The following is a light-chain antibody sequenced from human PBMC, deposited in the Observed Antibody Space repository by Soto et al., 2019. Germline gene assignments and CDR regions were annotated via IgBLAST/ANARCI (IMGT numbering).Light chain of an antibody. J-gene: IGKJ2*01. CDR2: GAS. CDR3: QQYGISQNT. V-gene: IGKV3-20*01. Sequence: ETVRTQSPGTLSLSPGERATLSCRASQSVSSGYLAWYQQKPGQAPRLLIFGASNRATGIPDRFTGSGSGTDFTLTIRRLEHEDFAVYYCQQYGISQNTFGQGTKLEIK. CDR1: QSVSSGY.